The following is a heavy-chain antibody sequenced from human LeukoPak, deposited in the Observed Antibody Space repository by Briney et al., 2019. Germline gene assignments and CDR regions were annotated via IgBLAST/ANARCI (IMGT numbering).Heavy chain of an antibody. D-gene: IGHD2-15*01. V-gene: IGHV3-48*03. Sequence: LSLTCTVSGGSIRTSSYHWAWIRQPPGKGLEWVSYISSSSSTIYYADSVKGRFTISRDDAKNSLYLQMNGLRPEDTAIYYCARGGRCSGENCYATLYDYWGQGTLVTVSS. CDR1: GGSIRTSS. CDR2: ISSSSSTI. CDR3: ARGGRCSGENCYATLYDY. J-gene: IGHJ4*02.